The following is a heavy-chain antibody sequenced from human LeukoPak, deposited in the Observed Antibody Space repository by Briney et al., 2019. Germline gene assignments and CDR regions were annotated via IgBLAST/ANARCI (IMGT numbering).Heavy chain of an antibody. J-gene: IGHJ3*02. CDR2: IYYTGST. V-gene: IGHV4-59*01. CDR3: ARAYYYGSGTFDI. D-gene: IGHD3-10*01. CDR1: GGSISPYY. Sequence: SETLSLTCTVSGGSISPYYWNWIRQPPGKGLEWIGYIYYTGSTYYNPSLKSRVTISIDTSKNQFSLKLTPVTAADTAVYYCARAYYYGSGTFDIWGQGTMVTVSS.